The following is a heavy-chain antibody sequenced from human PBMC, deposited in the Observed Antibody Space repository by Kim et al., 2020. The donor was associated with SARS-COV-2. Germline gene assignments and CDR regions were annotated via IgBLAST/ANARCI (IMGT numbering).Heavy chain of an antibody. Sequence: VKGRFTISRDNSKNTLYLQMNSLRAEDTAVYYCAKEGAGHAPPFTDYFDYWGQGTLVTVSS. V-gene: IGHV3-23*01. D-gene: IGHD3-10*01. CDR3: AKEGAGHAPPFTDYFDY. J-gene: IGHJ4*02.